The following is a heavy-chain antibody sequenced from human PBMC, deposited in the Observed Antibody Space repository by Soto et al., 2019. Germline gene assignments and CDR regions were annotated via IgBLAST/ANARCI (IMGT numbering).Heavy chain of an antibody. CDR2: ISYDGSNK. Sequence: GGSLRLSCVASGFTFSSYGMHWVRQAPGKGLEWVAVISYDGSNKYYADSVKGRFTISRDNSKNTLYLQMNSLRAEDTAVYYCAKDSDFTVTTTGMDVWGQGTTVTVSS. J-gene: IGHJ6*02. CDR3: AKDSDFTVTTTGMDV. CDR1: GFTFSSYG. D-gene: IGHD4-17*01. V-gene: IGHV3-30*18.